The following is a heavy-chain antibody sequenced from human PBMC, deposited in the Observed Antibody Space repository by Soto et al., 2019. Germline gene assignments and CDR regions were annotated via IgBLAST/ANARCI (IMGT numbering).Heavy chain of an antibody. J-gene: IGHJ3*01. CDR3: ARGDRGAFDL. D-gene: IGHD1-26*01. CDR1: GFTFSYYW. CDR2: IHSDGSST. Sequence: EVQLLESGGGLVQPGESLRLSCAASGFTFSYYWMHWVRHAPGMGLVWVSRIHSDGSSTTYADSVKGRFTISRDNARNTLYLQMTSMRAEDTAVYYCARGDRGAFDLWGQGTVLTVSS. V-gene: IGHV3-74*01.